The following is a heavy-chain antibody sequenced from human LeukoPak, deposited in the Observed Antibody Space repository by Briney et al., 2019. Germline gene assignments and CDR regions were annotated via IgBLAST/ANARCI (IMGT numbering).Heavy chain of an antibody. CDR2: IKSTSDGGTT. V-gene: IGHV3-15*01. D-gene: IGHD2-15*01. CDR1: GITISNAW. CDR3: TTEKEYCSGDTCYLVAFDI. J-gene: IGHJ3*02. Sequence: GGSLRLSCAASGITISNAWMSWVRQAPGKGLEWVGRIKSTSDGGTTDYAAPVRGRLTISRDDSINTLYLQMNSLTIEDTAVYFCTTEKEYCSGDTCYLVAFDIWGQGTLVTVSS.